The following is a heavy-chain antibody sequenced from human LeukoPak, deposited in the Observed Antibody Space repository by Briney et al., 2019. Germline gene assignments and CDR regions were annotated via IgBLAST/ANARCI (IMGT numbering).Heavy chain of an antibody. D-gene: IGHD3-10*01. CDR2: INGGGDAT. Sequence: GGSLRLSCATSGFTFNNNAMSWVRQAPGKGLEWVSAINGGGDATEYADSVKGRFTISRDNSKNTLYLQMNSLRAEDTAVYYCAKDLRNSYYGSGRGSFDPWGQGTLVTVPS. CDR3: AKDLRNSYYGSGRGSFDP. V-gene: IGHV3-23*01. J-gene: IGHJ5*02. CDR1: GFTFNNNA.